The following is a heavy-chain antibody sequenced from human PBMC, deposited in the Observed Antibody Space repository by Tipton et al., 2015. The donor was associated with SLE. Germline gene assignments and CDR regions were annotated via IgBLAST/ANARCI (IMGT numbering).Heavy chain of an antibody. CDR2: IYSGGST. CDR1: GFIFSDYP. J-gene: IGHJ4*02. D-gene: IGHD6-19*01. Sequence: SLRLSCAASGFIFSDYPMSWVRQAPGKGLEWVSVIYSGGSTYNADSVKGRFTISRDNSKNTVYLQMNSLRGDDTAVYYCAKGPYSSGFDYWGQGTLVTVSS. V-gene: IGHV3-23*03. CDR3: AKGPYSSGFDY.